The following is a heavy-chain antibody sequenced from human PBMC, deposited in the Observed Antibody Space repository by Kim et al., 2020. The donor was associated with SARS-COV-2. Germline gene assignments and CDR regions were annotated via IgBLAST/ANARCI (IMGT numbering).Heavy chain of an antibody. J-gene: IGHJ6*02. CDR1: GFTFSSYA. V-gene: IGHV3-23*01. Sequence: GGSLRLSCAASGFTFSSYAMSWVRQAPGKGLEWVSAISGSGGSTYYADSVKGRFTISRDNSKNTLYLQMNSLRAEDTAVYYCAKARSGYSYGLGWGGMDVWGQGTTVTVSS. CDR2: ISGSGGST. CDR3: AKARSGYSYGLGWGGMDV. D-gene: IGHD5-18*01.